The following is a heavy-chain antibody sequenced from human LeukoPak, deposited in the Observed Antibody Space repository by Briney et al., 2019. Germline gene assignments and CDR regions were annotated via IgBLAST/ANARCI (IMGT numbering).Heavy chain of an antibody. CDR1: GGSISSSSYY. J-gene: IGHJ4*02. CDR2: IYYSGST. CDR3: ARGRVYSSGWEIFDY. V-gene: IGHV4-39*07. D-gene: IGHD6-19*01. Sequence: SETLSLTCTVSGGSISSSSYYWGWIRQPPGKGLEWIRSIYYSGSTYYNPSLKSRVTISVDTSKNQFSLKLSSVTAADTAVFYCARGRVYSSGWEIFDYWGQGTLVTVSS.